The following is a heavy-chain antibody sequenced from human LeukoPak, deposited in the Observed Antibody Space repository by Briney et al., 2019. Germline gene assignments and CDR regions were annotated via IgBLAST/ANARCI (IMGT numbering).Heavy chain of an antibody. CDR1: GFTFSIYA. CDR3: AKDFATRSLLGDKNWFDP. V-gene: IGHV3-23*01. D-gene: IGHD2-15*01. J-gene: IGHJ5*02. Sequence: PGGSLRLSCAASGFTFSIYAMNWVRQAPGKGLEWVSAISGRGGSTYYADSVKGRFTISRDNSKNTLYLQMNSLRAEDTAVYYCAKDFATRSLLGDKNWFDPWGQGTLVTVSS. CDR2: ISGRGGST.